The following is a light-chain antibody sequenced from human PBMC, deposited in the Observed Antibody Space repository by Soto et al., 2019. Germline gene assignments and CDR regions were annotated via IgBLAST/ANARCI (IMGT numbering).Light chain of an antibody. CDR2: WAS. CDR1: QSVLYSSNNKNY. CDR3: QQYYSSTYT. J-gene: IGKJ2*01. V-gene: IGKV4-1*01. Sequence: DIVMTQSPDSLAVSLGERATINCKSSQSVLYSSNNKNYLAWYQQKPGQPPKLLIYWASTRESGVPDRFSGGGSGTDFTLTISSLQAEDVAVYYCQQYYSSTYTLGQGTKLEIK.